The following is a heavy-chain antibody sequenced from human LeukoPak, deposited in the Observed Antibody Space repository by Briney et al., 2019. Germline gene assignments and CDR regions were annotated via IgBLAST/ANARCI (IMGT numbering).Heavy chain of an antibody. CDR1: GFTFSSYE. V-gene: IGHV3-23*01. D-gene: IGHD5-24*01. Sequence: GGSLRLSCAASGFTFSSYEMNWVRQAPGKGLEWVSAISGSGGSTYYADSVKGRFTISRDNSKNTLYLQMNSLRPEDTAVYYCAKDDAWLQFGDWGRGTLVTVSS. J-gene: IGHJ4*02. CDR3: AKDDAWLQFGD. CDR2: ISGSGGST.